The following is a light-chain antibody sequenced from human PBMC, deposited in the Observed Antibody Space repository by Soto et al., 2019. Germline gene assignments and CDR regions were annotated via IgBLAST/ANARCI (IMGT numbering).Light chain of an antibody. Sequence: ETVLTQSPGTLSLSPGERATLSCRASQTVSSNYLAWYQQKPGQAPRLLIYGASSRAPGIPDRFSGSGSGTDFTLTITRLEPEDCAVYYCQQYGSSPRTFGQGTKLEI. J-gene: IGKJ2*01. V-gene: IGKV3-20*01. CDR3: QQYGSSPRT. CDR1: QTVSSNY. CDR2: GAS.